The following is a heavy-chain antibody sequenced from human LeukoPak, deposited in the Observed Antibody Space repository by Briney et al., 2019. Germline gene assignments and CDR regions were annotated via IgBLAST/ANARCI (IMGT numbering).Heavy chain of an antibody. CDR2: INISNSYI. J-gene: IGHJ5*02. V-gene: IGHV3-21*01. CDR3: ARDRVLVDP. CDR1: GFTFSSYN. D-gene: IGHD1-1*01. Sequence: NPGGSLRLSCAAPGFTFSSYNMKWVRQAPGRGVEWVSSINISNSYIYYADSVKGRVTISRDNAKNSLYLQMNSLRAEDTAVYYCARDRVLVDPWGQGTLVTVSS.